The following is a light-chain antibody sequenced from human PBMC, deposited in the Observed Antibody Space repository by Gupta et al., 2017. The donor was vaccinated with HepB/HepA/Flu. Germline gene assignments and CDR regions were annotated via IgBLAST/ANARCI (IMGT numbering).Light chain of an antibody. CDR2: QDS. Sequence: SSVLHQPHSVAASPGQTVSLTCSGDKVGDKYACWYQQKPGQSPVLVIYQDSKRPSVIPERFSGSNSGNTSTLTISGTQAMDEAYYYCQSWDSSTDVVFGGGTKLTVL. V-gene: IGLV3-1*01. CDR3: QSWDSSTDVV. CDR1: KVGDKY. J-gene: IGLJ2*01.